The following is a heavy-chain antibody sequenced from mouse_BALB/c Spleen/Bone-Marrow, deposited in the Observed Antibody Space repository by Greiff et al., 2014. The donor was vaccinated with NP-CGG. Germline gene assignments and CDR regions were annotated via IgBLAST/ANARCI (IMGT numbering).Heavy chain of an antibody. CDR3: ARGGYYGTSLYWYFYV. Sequence: EVQLQQSGPELVKPGASGKMSCKASGYTFTSYVIHWVKQKPGQGLEWIGYINPYNDGTKYNEKFKGKATLTSDKSSSTAYMELSSLTSEDSAVYYCARGGYYGTSLYWYFYVRGARTTLIVSS. CDR2: INPYNDGT. D-gene: IGHD1-1*01. CDR1: GYTFTSYV. V-gene: IGHV1-14*01. J-gene: IGHJ1*01.